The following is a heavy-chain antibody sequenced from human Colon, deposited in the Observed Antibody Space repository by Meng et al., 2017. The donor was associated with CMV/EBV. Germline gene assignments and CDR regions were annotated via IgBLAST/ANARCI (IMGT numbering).Heavy chain of an antibody. J-gene: IGHJ4*02. CDR3: VKGGADLKWLLFDS. CDR1: GFSLSNYG. Sequence: GESLKISCAASGFSLSNYGMNWVRQAPGKGLEWVSVIAWDGETSYYADSVKGRFTISRDVSKPSLYLEMNNLRPEDTAFYYSVKGGADLKWLLFDSWGPGTLVTVSS. V-gene: IGHV3-43D*03. D-gene: IGHD3-3*01. CDR2: IAWDGETS.